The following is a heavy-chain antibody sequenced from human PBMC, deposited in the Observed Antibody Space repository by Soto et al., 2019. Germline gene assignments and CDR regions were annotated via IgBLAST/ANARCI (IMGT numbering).Heavy chain of an antibody. J-gene: IGHJ5*02. CDR1: GFSISRSA. CDR2: IAYDGSNK. Sequence: QVQLVESGGGVVQPGRSLRLSCVASGFSISRSAMHWVRQAPGKGLEWVAVIAYDGSNKWYADSAKGRFTISRDNSKNTLYLDMSSLRAEDTAVYFCARDLQAGDDNVNWFAPWGQGTLVTVSS. CDR3: ARDLQAGDDNVNWFAP. D-gene: IGHD1-1*01. V-gene: IGHV3-30-3*01.